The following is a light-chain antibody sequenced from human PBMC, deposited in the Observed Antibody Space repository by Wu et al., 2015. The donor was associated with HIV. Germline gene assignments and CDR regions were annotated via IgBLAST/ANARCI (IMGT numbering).Light chain of an antibody. CDR2: KAS. CDR1: QSISSW. Sequence: DIQMTQSPSTLSASVGDRVTITCRASQSISSWLAWYQLQPGKAPKLLIYKASTLEIGVPSRFSGSGSGTEFTLTISSLQPDDFATYFCQQYNSYPLTFGGGTKVEIK. J-gene: IGKJ4*01. CDR3: QQYNSYPLT. V-gene: IGKV1-5*03.